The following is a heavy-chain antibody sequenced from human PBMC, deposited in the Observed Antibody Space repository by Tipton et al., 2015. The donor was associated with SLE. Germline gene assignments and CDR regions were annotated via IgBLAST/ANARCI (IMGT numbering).Heavy chain of an antibody. D-gene: IGHD7-27*01. CDR2: ISYDGSNK. CDR1: GFTFSSYT. J-gene: IGHJ4*02. CDR3: AREGNWAGEVDY. Sequence: SLRLSCAASGFTFSSYTMHWVRQAPGKGLEWVAVISYDGSNKYYADSVKGRFTISRDSSKNTLSLQMSGLRAEDTAVYYCAREGNWAGEVDYWGQRTLVPVSS. V-gene: IGHV3-30*04.